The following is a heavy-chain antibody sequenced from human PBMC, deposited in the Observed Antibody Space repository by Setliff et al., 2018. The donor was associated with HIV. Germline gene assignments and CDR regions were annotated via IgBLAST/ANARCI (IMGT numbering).Heavy chain of an antibody. CDR3: ASSYGDYDAFHI. CDR1: RSTCSGCS. J-gene: IGHJ3*02. CDR2: ISYDVSIR. V-gene: IGHV3-30*04. D-gene: IGHD4-17*01. Sequence: GGSLRLSCAASRSTCSGCSVHWVRQAPGKGLEWVALISYDVSIRYYADSVKGRFTISRDRSKSTLYLQMNRLRTEDTAVYYCASSYGDYDAFHIWGQGTMVTV.